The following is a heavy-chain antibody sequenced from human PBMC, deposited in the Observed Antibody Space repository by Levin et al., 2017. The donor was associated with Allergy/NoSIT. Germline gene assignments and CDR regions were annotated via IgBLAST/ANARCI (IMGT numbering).Heavy chain of an antibody. CDR1: GFPFSGHG. CDR2: ISSGGDLT. V-gene: IGHV3-23*01. J-gene: IGHJ2*01. CDR3: AKIGVIGQWYFDL. D-gene: IGHD2-21*01. Sequence: PGGSLRLSCAASGFPFSGHGMSWVRQTPEKGLEWVSSISSGGDLTYYADSVKGRFTISRDNSMNTLYLQINSLRVEDTAIYYCAKIGVIGQWYFDLWSRGTLVTVSS.